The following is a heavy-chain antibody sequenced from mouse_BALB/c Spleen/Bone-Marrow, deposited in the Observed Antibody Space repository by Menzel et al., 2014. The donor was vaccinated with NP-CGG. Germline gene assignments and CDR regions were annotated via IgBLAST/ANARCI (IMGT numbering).Heavy chain of an antibody. Sequence: EVQLVESGGGLVQPGGSRKLSCAASGFTFXSFGMHWVRQTPEKGLEWVAYISSGSSTIYYADTVKGRFTISRDNPKNTLFLQVTSLRSEDTAMYYCTRGGNWDDFDYWGQGTTLTVSS. CDR1: GFTFXSFG. V-gene: IGHV5-17*02. CDR2: ISSGSSTI. J-gene: IGHJ2*01. CDR3: TRGGNWDDFDY. D-gene: IGHD4-1*01.